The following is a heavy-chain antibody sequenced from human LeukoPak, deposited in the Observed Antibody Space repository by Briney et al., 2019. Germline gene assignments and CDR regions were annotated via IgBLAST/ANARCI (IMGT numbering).Heavy chain of an antibody. V-gene: IGHV3-21*01. D-gene: IGHD2-2*01. CDR2: ISSSSSYI. CDR3: ARAGVVVPAAMRYFDY. J-gene: IGHJ4*02. CDR1: GFTFSSYS. Sequence: GGSLRLSYAASGFTFSSYSMNWVRQAPGKGLEWVSSISSSSSYIYYADSVKGRFTISRDNAKNSLYLQMNSLRAEDTAVYYCARAGVVVPAAMRYFDYWGQGTLVTVSS.